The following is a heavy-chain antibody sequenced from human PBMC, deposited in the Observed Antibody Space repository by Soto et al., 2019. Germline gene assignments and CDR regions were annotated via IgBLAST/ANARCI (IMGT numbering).Heavy chain of an antibody. J-gene: IGHJ4*02. CDR3: ARDRYGDSNFDY. V-gene: IGHV3-48*04. CDR2: ISSSGTNK. Sequence: GGSLRLSCAASGFMFSSHGMHWIRQAPGKGLEWISYISSSGTNKNYADSVKGRFTISRDIAKNSLYLQMSSLRAEDTAVYYCARDRYGDSNFDYWGQGTLVTVSS. CDR1: GFMFSSHG. D-gene: IGHD4-17*01.